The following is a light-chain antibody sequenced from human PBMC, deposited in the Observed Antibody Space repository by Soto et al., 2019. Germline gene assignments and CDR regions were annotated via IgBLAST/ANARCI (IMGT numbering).Light chain of an antibody. J-gene: IGKJ1*01. Sequence: AIRMTQSPSSLSASTGDRVTITCRASQGISSYLAWYQQKPGKAPKLLIYAASTLQSGVPSRFSGSGSGTEFSLTINSLQPDDFATYYCQHYGYVWTFGQGTKVDI. CDR3: QHYGYVWT. CDR2: AAS. CDR1: QGISSY. V-gene: IGKV1-8*01.